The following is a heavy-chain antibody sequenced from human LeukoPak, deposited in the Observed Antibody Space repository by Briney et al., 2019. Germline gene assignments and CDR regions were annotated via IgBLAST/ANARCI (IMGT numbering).Heavy chain of an antibody. Sequence: ASVKVSCKASGYTFTSYYMHWVRQAPGQGLEWMGIINPSGGSTSYAQKFQGRVTMTRDTSTSTVYMELSSLRSEDTAVYYCARAGGFWSGYPAVFQTTDFDYWGQGTLVTVSS. D-gene: IGHD3-3*01. J-gene: IGHJ4*02. CDR2: INPSGGST. CDR3: ARAGGFWSGYPAVFQTTDFDY. V-gene: IGHV1-46*01. CDR1: GYTFTSYY.